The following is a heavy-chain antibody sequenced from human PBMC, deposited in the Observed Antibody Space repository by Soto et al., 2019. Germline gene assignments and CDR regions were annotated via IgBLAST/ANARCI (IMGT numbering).Heavy chain of an antibody. CDR1: DGSIISDD. J-gene: IGHJ3*01. Sequence: PSVTLSHPCPFSDGSIISDDWSWIRKYTGKGLEWIGYIYSRGNTNYNPSLKSRVTISVDTSKTQFSLNLSSVTAADTAVYYCVSGRPRDGYNSGPRSFHFWGNGPM. CDR2: IYSRGNT. D-gene: IGHD1-26*01. CDR3: VSGRPRDGYNSGPRSFHF. V-gene: IGHV4-59*01.